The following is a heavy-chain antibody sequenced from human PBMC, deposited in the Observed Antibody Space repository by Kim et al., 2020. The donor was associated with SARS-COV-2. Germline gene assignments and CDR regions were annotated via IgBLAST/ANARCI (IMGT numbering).Heavy chain of an antibody. J-gene: IGHJ4*02. D-gene: IGHD6-19*01. CDR3: ARDQAVAGVYFDY. CDR2: IYHSGST. Sequence: SETLSLTCAVSGGSISSSNWWSLVRPPPGKRLEWIGEIYHSGSTNYTPSLKSRVTISVDKSKNQFSMKLSSVTAADTAVYYCARDQAVAGVYFDYWGQGTLVTVSS. V-gene: IGHV4-4*02. CDR1: GGSISSSNW.